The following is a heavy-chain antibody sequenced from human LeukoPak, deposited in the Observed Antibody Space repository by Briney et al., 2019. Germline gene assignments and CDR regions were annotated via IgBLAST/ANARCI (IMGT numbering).Heavy chain of an antibody. D-gene: IGHD3-10*01. Sequence: ASVKVSCKASGYTFTSYYMHWVRQAPGQGLEWMGIINPSGGSTSYAQKFQGRVTMTRDTSTSTVYMELSSLRSEDTAVYYCASYSAEQITMVRGVIGAYGAFDIWGQGTMVTVSS. J-gene: IGHJ3*02. CDR1: GYTFTSYY. CDR3: ASYSAEQITMVRGVIGAYGAFDI. V-gene: IGHV1-46*01. CDR2: INPSGGST.